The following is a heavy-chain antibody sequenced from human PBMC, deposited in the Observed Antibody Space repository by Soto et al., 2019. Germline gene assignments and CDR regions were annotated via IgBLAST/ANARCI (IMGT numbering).Heavy chain of an antibody. J-gene: IGHJ5*02. CDR2: IYTSGNT. V-gene: IGHV4-4*07. D-gene: IGHD4-17*01. CDR1: GGSISNYY. CDR3: ARDDTGDNGRAFDP. Sequence: SETLSLTCTVSGGSISNYYWSWIRQPAGKGLEWIGRIYTSGNTNYNASLKGRVTMSVDISKNQFSQKLSSVAAADTAVYYCARDDTGDNGRAFDPWGQGTLVTVSS.